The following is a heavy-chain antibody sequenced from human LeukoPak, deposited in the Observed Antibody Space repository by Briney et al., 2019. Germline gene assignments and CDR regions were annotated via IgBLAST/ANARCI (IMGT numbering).Heavy chain of an antibody. J-gene: IGHJ4*02. V-gene: IGHV4-30-4*01. D-gene: IGHD3-9*01. CDR2: IYYSGST. CDR1: GGSISSGDYY. Sequence: PSQTLSLTCTVSGGSISSGDYYWSWIRQPPGKGLEWIGYIYYSGSTYYNPSLKSRVTISVDTSKNQFSLKLSSVTAADTAVYYCARGIQYYDILTGYSSYYFDYWGQGTLVTVSS. CDR3: ARGIQYYDILTGYSSYYFDY.